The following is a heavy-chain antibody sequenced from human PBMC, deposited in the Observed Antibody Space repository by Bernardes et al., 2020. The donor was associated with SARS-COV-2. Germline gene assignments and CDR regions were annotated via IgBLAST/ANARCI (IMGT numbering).Heavy chain of an antibody. CDR2: IYYSGNT. CDR3: SRWYDSSVYSWLDP. V-gene: IGHV4-59*01. D-gene: IGHD3-22*01. J-gene: IGHJ5*02. CDR1: GGSISSYN. Sequence: TLSLTCTVSGGSISSYNWGWIRQSPGQGLEWIGHIYYSGNTNYNPSLESRVTISIDTSKNQFSLKLSSVTAADTAVYFCSRWYDSSVYSWLDPWGQGTLVTVSS.